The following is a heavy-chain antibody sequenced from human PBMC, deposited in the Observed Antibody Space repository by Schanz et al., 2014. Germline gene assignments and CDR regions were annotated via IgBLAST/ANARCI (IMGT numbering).Heavy chain of an antibody. J-gene: IGHJ3*02. CDR1: GFTFSSHW. Sequence: MQLVESGGGSVKPGGSLRLSCAASGFTFSSHWMHWVRQDPGKGLVWVARINSVGSNTDYADSVTGRFTISRDNAKNTLYLQMNTLRAEDTAVYYCARKMKLGVYGGKGHDSLDIWGQGTMVTVSS. V-gene: IGHV3-74*02. D-gene: IGHD4-17*01. CDR3: ARKMKLGVYGGKGHDSLDI. CDR2: INSVGSNT.